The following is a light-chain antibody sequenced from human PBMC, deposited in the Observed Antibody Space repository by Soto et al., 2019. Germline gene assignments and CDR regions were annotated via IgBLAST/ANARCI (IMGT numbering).Light chain of an antibody. CDR2: GAS. CDR3: QQYNNWPRT. CDR1: QSVSSN. V-gene: IGKV3-15*01. Sequence: EIVLTQSPATLSVSQGERATLSCRASQSVSSNLAWYQQKPGQAPRLLIYGASTRATGISDRFSGSGSGTEFTLTISSLQSEDFAVYYCQQYNNWPRTFGQGTKVDIK. J-gene: IGKJ1*01.